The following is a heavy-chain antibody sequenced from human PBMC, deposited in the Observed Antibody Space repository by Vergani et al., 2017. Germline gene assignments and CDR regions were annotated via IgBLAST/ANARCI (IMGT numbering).Heavy chain of an antibody. J-gene: IGHJ4*02. CDR1: GYSFTSYW. D-gene: IGHD3-22*01. Sequence: EVQLVQSGAEVKTPGESLRISCKRSGYSFTSYWISWVRQMPGKGLEWMGRIDPSDSYTNYSPSFQGHVTISAGKSISTAYLQWSSLKASDTAMYYCARGDSSGYYSAGYWGQGTLVTVSS. CDR2: IDPSDSYT. CDR3: ARGDSSGYYSAGY. V-gene: IGHV5-10-1*03.